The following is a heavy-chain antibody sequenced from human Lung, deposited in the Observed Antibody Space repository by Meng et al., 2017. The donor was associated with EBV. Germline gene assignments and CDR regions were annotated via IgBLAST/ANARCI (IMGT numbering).Heavy chain of an antibody. CDR3: ARAAAGTDCFDY. CDR1: GFTFSSYS. J-gene: IGHJ4*02. D-gene: IGHD6-13*01. CDR2: ISSSSSYI. Sequence: EVQLVESGXXLXKPGGXXRXXCAASGFTFSSYSMNWVRQAPGKGLEWVSSISSSSSYIYYADSVKGRFTISRDNAKNSLYLQMNSLRAEDTAVYYCARAAAGTDCFDYWGQGTLVTVSS. V-gene: IGHV3-21*01.